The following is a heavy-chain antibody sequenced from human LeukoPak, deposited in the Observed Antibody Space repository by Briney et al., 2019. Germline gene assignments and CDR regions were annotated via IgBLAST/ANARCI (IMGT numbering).Heavy chain of an antibody. Sequence: ASVKVSCKASGYTFTSYAMHWVRQAPGQRLEWMGWINAGNGNTKYSQKFQGRVTITRDTSASTAYMELSSLRSEDTAVYYCARRHYDSSGYWAPLDYWGQGTLVTVSP. J-gene: IGHJ4*02. D-gene: IGHD3-22*01. CDR1: GYTFTSYA. V-gene: IGHV1-3*01. CDR2: INAGNGNT. CDR3: ARRHYDSSGYWAPLDY.